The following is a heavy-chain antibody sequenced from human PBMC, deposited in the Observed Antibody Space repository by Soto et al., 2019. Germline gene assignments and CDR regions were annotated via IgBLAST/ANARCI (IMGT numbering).Heavy chain of an antibody. CDR1: GFTFSSYA. CDR2: ISYDGSNK. J-gene: IGHJ6*02. CDR3: AREPTAAIVGMDV. D-gene: IGHD2-2*02. Sequence: PGGSLRLSCAASGFTFSSYAMHWVRQAPGKGLEWVAVISYDGSNKYYADSVKGRFTISRDNSKNTLYLQMSSLRAEDTAVYYCAREPTAAIVGMDVWGQGTTVTVSS. V-gene: IGHV3-30-3*01.